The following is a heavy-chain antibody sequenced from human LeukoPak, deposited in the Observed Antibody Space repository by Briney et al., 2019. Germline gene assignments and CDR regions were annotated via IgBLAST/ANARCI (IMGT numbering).Heavy chain of an antibody. V-gene: IGHV3-21*01. D-gene: IGHD3-22*01. J-gene: IGHJ3*02. CDR2: ISSSSSYI. CDR3: ATYDSSGYYYGAFDI. CDR1: GFTFSSYA. Sequence: PGGSLRLSCAASGFTFSSYAMNWVRQAPGKGLEWVSSISSSSSYIYYADSVKGRFTISRDNAKNSLYLQMNSLRAEDTAVYYCATYDSSGYYYGAFDIWGQGTMVTVSS.